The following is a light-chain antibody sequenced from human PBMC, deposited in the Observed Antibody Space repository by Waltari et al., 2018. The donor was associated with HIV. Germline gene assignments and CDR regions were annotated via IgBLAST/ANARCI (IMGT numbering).Light chain of an antibody. CDR2: DVT. CDR3: CSFAGSNFV. J-gene: IGLJ1*01. Sequence: QSALTQPASVSGSPDQAITISCPGSRRAVGPFVSISWYQQHPGTAPKLIMSDVTERPSGISNRFSGSKSGTTASLTISGLQAEDEAEYFCCSFAGSNFVFGSGTKVTVL. V-gene: IGLV2-23*02. CDR1: RRAVGPFVS.